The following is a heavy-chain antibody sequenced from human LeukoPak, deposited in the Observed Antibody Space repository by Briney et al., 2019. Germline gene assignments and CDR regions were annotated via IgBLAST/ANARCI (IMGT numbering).Heavy chain of an antibody. J-gene: IGHJ4*02. CDR3: GRGVVGATALGY. V-gene: IGHV4-61*02. CDR2: ISKTGST. Sequence: SETLSLTCTVSGGSISSGSYYWSWIRQPAGKELEWIGRISKTGSTSYNPSLMSRVTMSVDTSNNQFSLRLSSATAADTAVYYCGRGVVGATALGYWGQGILVTVAS. CDR1: GGSISSGSYY. D-gene: IGHD1-26*01.